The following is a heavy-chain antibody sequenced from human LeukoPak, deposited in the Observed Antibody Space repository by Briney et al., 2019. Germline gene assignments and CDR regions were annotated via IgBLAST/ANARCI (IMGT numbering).Heavy chain of an antibody. J-gene: IGHJ4*02. Sequence: SVKVSCKASVYTFTGYYMHWVQQAPGQGLEWMGWINPNSGGTNYAQKFQGRVTMTRDTSISTAYMELSRLRSDDTAVYYCARTTTVSSGPDYWGQGTLVTVSS. V-gene: IGHV1-2*02. D-gene: IGHD6-19*01. CDR3: ARTTTVSSGPDY. CDR1: VYTFTGYY. CDR2: INPNSGGT.